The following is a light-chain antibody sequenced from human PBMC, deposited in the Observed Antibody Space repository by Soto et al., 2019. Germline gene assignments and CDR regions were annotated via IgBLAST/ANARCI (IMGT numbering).Light chain of an antibody. V-gene: IGKV1-12*01. Sequence: IESTPSASSVSASVGDSVAITGLAIQGISSWLAWYQQKPGKAPKLLIYAASSLQSGVPSRFSGSGSGTDFTLTISSLHPEDFAIYYCQQANSFPLTVGQGTRREIK. CDR1: QGISSW. J-gene: IGKJ5*01. CDR3: QQANSFPLT. CDR2: AAS.